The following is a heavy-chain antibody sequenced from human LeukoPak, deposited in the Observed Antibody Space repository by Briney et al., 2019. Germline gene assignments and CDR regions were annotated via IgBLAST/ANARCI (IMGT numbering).Heavy chain of an antibody. CDR2: IDSDGGST. Sequence: GGSLRLSCAASGFAFSTYRMHWVRHAPGKGLVWVSRIDSDGGSTMYADCVKGRFTISRDNAKNTLFLHMTSLRAEDTAVYYCVSGPDGASYWGQGTLVTVSS. J-gene: IGHJ4*02. CDR3: VSGPDGASY. CDR1: GFAFSTYR. V-gene: IGHV3-74*03. D-gene: IGHD3-10*01.